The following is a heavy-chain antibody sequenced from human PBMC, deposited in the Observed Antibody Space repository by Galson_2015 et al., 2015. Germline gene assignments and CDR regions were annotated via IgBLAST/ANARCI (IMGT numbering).Heavy chain of an antibody. V-gene: IGHV3-23*01. CDR1: GFTFSSYA. J-gene: IGHJ3*02. D-gene: IGHD3-10*01. Sequence: SGFTFSSYAMSWVRQAPGKGLEWVSAISGSGGSTYYADSVKGRFTISRDNSKNTLYLQMNSLRAEDTAVYYCAKRSRGSDAFDIWGQGTMVTVSS. CDR3: AKRSRGSDAFDI. CDR2: ISGSGGST.